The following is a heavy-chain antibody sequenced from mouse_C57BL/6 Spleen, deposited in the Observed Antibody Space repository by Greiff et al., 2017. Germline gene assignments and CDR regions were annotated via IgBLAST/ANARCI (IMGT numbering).Heavy chain of an antibody. J-gene: IGHJ3*01. CDR1: GFTFSSYT. Sequence: EVHLVESGGGLVKPGGSLKLSCAASGFTFSSYTMSWVRQTPEKRLEWVATISGGGGNTYYPDSVKGRFTISRDNAKNTLYLQMSSLRSEDTALYYCARQGKTAQATFAYWGQGTLVTVSA. CDR3: ARQGKTAQATFAY. V-gene: IGHV5-9*01. CDR2: ISGGGGNT. D-gene: IGHD3-2*02.